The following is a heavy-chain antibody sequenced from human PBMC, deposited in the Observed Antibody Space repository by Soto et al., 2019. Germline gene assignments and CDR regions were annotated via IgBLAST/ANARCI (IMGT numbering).Heavy chain of an antibody. J-gene: IGHJ4*02. CDR3: AKGGGYTYGLFDY. CDR2: ISWVGDIT. CDR1: GFPFDDYA. V-gene: IGHV3-43D*04. Sequence: PGGSLRLSCAASGFPFDDYAMHWVHQAPGKGLELVSFISWVGDITYYADSVKGRFTISRDNSQNSLYLQMNSLRGEDTAFYYCAKGGGYTYGLFDYWGQGTQVTV. D-gene: IGHD5-18*01.